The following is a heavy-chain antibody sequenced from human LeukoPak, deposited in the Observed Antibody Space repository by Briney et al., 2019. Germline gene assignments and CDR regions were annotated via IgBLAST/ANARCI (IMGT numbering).Heavy chain of an antibody. CDR1: GGSISNTNW. D-gene: IGHD3-10*01. J-gene: IGHJ5*02. CDR3: ARTSRVNMVLDP. CDR2: IYHSGST. Sequence: SETLSLTCGVSGGSISNTNWWTWVRQPPGKGLEWIGEIYHSGSTNYNPSLKSRVTISVDKSKNQFSLKLSSVTAADTAVYYCARTSRVNMVLDPWGQGTLVTVSS. V-gene: IGHV4/OR15-8*01.